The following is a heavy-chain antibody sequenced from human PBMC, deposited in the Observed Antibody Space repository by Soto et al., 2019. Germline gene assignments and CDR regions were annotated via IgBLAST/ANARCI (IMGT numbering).Heavy chain of an antibody. Sequence: PSETLSLTCSVSGGSIRSSHTSTYWTWIRQPPGKGLEWIGYIYYSGSTNYNPSLKSRVTISVDTSKNQFSLKLSSVTAADTAVYYCARDTGGSESGWFDPWGQGTLVTVSS. D-gene: IGHD2-15*01. CDR3: ARDTGGSESGWFDP. CDR2: IYYSGST. V-gene: IGHV4-61*01. CDR1: GGSIRSSHTSTY. J-gene: IGHJ5*02.